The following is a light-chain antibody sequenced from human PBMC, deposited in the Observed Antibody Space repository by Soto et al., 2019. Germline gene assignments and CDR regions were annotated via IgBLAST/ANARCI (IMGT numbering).Light chain of an antibody. Sequence: QSVLTQPPSASGTPGQRVTISCSGSSSNIGSNFVYWYQHLPGTTPKLLIFSYNQRPSGVPDRFSGSNSGTSASLAISGLRSEDEADYYCATWDDSVSGWVFGGGTKLTVL. CDR3: ATWDDSVSGWV. CDR1: SSNIGSNF. J-gene: IGLJ3*02. V-gene: IGLV1-47*02. CDR2: SYN.